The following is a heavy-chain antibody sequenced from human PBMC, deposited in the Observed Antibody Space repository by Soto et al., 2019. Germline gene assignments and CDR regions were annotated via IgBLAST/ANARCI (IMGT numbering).Heavy chain of an antibody. CDR3: AKTLGDLSRTPHFDY. J-gene: IGHJ4*02. CDR2: ISYDGSKK. CDR1: GFTFSSYG. Sequence: GGSLRLSCAASGFTFSSYGMHWVRQAPGKGLEWVAVISYDGSKKYYADSVKGRFTISRDNSKNTLYLQMNSLRAEDTAMFYCAKTLGDLSRTPHFDYWGQGTLVTVSS. V-gene: IGHV3-30*18. D-gene: IGHD3-16*01.